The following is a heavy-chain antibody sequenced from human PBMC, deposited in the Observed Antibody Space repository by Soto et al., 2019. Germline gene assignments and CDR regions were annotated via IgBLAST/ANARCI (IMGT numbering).Heavy chain of an antibody. CDR2: MNPNSGNT. V-gene: IGHV1-8*01. J-gene: IGHJ4*02. CDR3: ARTLYGDTVDY. CDR1: GYTFTRYD. D-gene: IGHD4-17*01. Sequence: QVQLVQAGAEVKKPGAAVTVSCKASGYTFTRYDINWVRQATGQGLEWMGWMNPNSGNTGYAQKFQGRVTMTRNTSISTAYMELSSLRAADTAVYYCARTLYGDTVDYWGQGTLVTVSS.